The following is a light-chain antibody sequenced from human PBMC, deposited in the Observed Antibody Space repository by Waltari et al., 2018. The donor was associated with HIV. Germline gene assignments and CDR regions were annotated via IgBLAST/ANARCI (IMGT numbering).Light chain of an antibody. Sequence: QSALTQPASVSGSPGQSITISCTGTTSDVGAYNFVAWYQQYPGKAPQRRISAVSNRPSGVSNRFSGSKSANTASLSISGLQAEDEADYYCSSYTSSSTLVVFGGGTKLTVL. V-gene: IGLV2-14*01. CDR1: TSDVGAYNF. J-gene: IGLJ2*01. CDR2: AVS. CDR3: SSYTSSSTLVV.